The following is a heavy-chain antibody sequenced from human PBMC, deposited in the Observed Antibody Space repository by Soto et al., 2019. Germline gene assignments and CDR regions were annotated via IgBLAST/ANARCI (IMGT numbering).Heavy chain of an antibody. CDR2: ITGNSGST. V-gene: IGHV3-23*01. D-gene: IGHD3-3*01. J-gene: IGHJ4*02. CDR1: GFTFSSYA. CDR3: ANSPEWPHRYFDY. Sequence: HPGGSLRLSCAASGFTFSSYAMVWVRQAPGKGLEWVSTITGNSGSTAYGDSVKGRFTISRDNSKSTLYLQMNSLRVEDTAAYYCANSPEWPHRYFDYWGQGTLVTVSS.